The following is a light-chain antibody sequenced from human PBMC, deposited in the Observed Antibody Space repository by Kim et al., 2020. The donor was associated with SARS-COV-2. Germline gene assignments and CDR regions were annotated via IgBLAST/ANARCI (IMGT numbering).Light chain of an antibody. V-gene: IGLV1-51*01. CDR3: GTWDSSLGARV. J-gene: IGLJ3*02. CDR2: DNN. Sequence: GQRVTISCAGTNSNIVNNYVSWYQQLPGTAPRCLIYDNNKRPSGIPDRFSGSKSGTSATLGITGLQTGDEADYYCGTWDSSLGARVFGGGTQLTVL. CDR1: NSNIVNNY.